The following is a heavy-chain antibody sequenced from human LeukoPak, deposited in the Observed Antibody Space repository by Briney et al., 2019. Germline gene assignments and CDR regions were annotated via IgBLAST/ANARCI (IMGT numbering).Heavy chain of an antibody. V-gene: IGHV1-2*02. CDR3: SRALRLVVIDY. CDR1: GYTFTGYY. D-gene: IGHD2-15*01. J-gene: IGHJ4*02. Sequence: ASVKVSCKASGYTFTGYYMHWVRQAPGQGLEWMGWINPNSGGTHYAQKVQGMVTMTRDTPISTAYMELGRLRSDDTAGDYCSRALRLVVIDYWGQGTLVTVSS. CDR2: INPNSGGT.